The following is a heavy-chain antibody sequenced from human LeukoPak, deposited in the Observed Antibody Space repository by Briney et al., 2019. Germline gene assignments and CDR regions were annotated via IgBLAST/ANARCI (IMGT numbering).Heavy chain of an antibody. Sequence: GGSLRLSCAASGFTFSSYAMSWVRQAPGKGLEWVSAISGSGGSTYYADSVKGRFTISRENAKNSLYLQMNSLRAGDTAVYYCARAGTHGLSYYFDYWGQGTLVTVSS. V-gene: IGHV3-23*01. J-gene: IGHJ4*02. CDR2: ISGSGGST. CDR1: GFTFSSYA. D-gene: IGHD3-16*02. CDR3: ARAGTHGLSYYFDY.